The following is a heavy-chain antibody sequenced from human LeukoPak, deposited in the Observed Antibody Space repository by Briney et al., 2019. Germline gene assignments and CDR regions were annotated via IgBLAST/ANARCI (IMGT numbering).Heavy chain of an antibody. J-gene: IGHJ1*01. D-gene: IGHD3-10*01. Sequence: GGSLRLSCAASGFTVSSKHMSWVRQAPGKGLEWVSAISGSGGSTYYADSVKGRFTISRDNSKNTLYLQMNSLRAEDTAVYYCAKRSGSRGYFQHWGQGTLVTVSS. CDR2: ISGSGGST. CDR3: AKRSGSRGYFQH. CDR1: GFTVSSKH. V-gene: IGHV3-23*01.